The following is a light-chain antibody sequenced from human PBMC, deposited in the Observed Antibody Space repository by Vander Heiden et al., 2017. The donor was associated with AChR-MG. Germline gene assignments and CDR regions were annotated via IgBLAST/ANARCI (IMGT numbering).Light chain of an antibody. CDR2: DAS. CDR1: QSVSSY. CDR3: QQRSNWPPT. J-gene: IGKJ4*01. Sequence: EIVLTQSPATLSLSPGERATLSCTASQSVSSYLAWYQQKPGQAPRLLIYDASNRATSIPARFSGSGSGTDFTLTISSLEPEDFAVYYCQQRSNWPPTFGGGTKVEIK. V-gene: IGKV3-11*01.